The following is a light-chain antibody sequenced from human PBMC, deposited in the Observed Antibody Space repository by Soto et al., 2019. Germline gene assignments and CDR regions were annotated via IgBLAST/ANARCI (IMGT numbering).Light chain of an antibody. CDR3: QQANRFPIT. J-gene: IGKJ5*01. V-gene: IGKV1-12*01. CDR2: AAS. Sequence: DIQMTQSPSSVSASVGDRVTITCRASQGISSWLAWYQHKPGKALKLLIYAASSLQSGVPSRFSGSGSGTDFTLTISSLQPEDCATYYCQQANRFPITFGQGTRLEIK. CDR1: QGISSW.